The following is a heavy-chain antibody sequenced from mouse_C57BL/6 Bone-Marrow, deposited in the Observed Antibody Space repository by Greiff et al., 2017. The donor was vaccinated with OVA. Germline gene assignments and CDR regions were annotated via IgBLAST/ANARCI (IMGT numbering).Heavy chain of an antibody. CDR3: AKIVITTVEDYYAMDY. Sequence: QVQLQQSGPEPVRPGVSVKIFCKGSGHTFTDYAMHRVKQSHAKSLEWIGVISTYYGDASYNQKFKDKATMTVDKSSSTAYMELARLTSEDSAVYYCAKIVITTVEDYYAMDYWGQGTSVTVSS. J-gene: IGHJ4*01. V-gene: IGHV1-67*01. CDR1: GHTFTDYA. CDR2: ISTYYGDA. D-gene: IGHD1-1*01.